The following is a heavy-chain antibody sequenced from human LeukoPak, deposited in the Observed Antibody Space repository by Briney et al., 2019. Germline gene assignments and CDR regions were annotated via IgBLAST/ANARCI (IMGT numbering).Heavy chain of an antibody. D-gene: IGHD6-19*01. CDR1: GGSISSSSYY. J-gene: IGHJ3*02. V-gene: IGHV4-39*01. CDR3: ARGYTSGWSPALDI. Sequence: PSETLSLTCTVSGGSISSSSYYWGWIRQPPGKGLEWIGSIYYSGSTYYNPSHKSRVTISIDTSKNQFSLKLSSVTAADTAVYYCARGYTSGWSPALDIWGQGTMVTVSS. CDR2: IYYSGST.